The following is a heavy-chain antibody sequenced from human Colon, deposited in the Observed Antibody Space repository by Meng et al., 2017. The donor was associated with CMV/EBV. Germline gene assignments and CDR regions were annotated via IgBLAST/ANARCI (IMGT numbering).Heavy chain of an antibody. J-gene: IGHJ1*01. CDR3: AKHIVASISEDGLGT. D-gene: IGHD5-12*01. Sequence: SETLSLTCAISGDRVSTYSAAWHWIRQSPSRGLEWLGRTYYRDKWYIDYAVSLKSRITITPETSKNEFSLQLNSVTPEDTAVYYCAKHIVASISEDGLGTWGQGTLVTVSS. CDR2: TYYRDKWYI. V-gene: IGHV6-1*01. CDR1: GDRVSTYSAA.